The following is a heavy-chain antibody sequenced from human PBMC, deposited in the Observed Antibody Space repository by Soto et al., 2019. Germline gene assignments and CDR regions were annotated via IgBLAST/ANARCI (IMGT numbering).Heavy chain of an antibody. V-gene: IGHV3-30*03. D-gene: IGHD6-6*01. CDR3: AREHSSSSVYFDY. CDR1: GFTFSSYG. J-gene: IGHJ4*02. CDR2: ISYDGSNK. Sequence: GSLRLSCAASGFTFSSYGMHWVRQAPGKGLEWVAVISYDGSNKYYADSVKGRFTISRDNSKNTLYLQMNSLRAEDTAVYYCAREHSSSSVYFDYWGQGTLVTVSS.